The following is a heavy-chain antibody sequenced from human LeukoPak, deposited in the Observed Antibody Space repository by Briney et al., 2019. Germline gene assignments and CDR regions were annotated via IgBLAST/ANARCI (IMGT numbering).Heavy chain of an antibody. CDR2: ISYDGSNK. Sequence: PGGSLRLSCAASGFTFSSDAMHCVRQAPGKGLEWVAVISYDGSNKYYADSVKGRFTISRDNSKNTLYLQMNSLRAEDTAVYYCARVLSYCGGDCFVSAFDIWGQGTMVTVSS. D-gene: IGHD2-21*02. CDR1: GFTFSSDA. V-gene: IGHV3-30*04. J-gene: IGHJ3*02. CDR3: ARVLSYCGGDCFVSAFDI.